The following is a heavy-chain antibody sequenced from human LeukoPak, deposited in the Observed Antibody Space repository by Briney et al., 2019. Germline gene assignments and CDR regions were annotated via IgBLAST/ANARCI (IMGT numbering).Heavy chain of an antibody. Sequence: GGSLRLSCAASGFTFTNYAMSWVRQAPGKGLEWVSFISGSGSPTYYADSVKGRFTISRDNSKNTLYLQLNSLRSEDTAVYCAKERSYGDFDYWGQGTLVTVSS. J-gene: IGHJ4*02. V-gene: IGHV3-23*01. CDR2: ISGSGSPT. CDR1: GFTFTNYA. D-gene: IGHD4-17*01. CDR3: AKERSYGDFDY.